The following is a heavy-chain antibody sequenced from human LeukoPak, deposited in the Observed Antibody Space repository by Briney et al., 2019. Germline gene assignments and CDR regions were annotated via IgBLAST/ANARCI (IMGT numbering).Heavy chain of an antibody. CDR2: ISAYNGNT. Sequence: ASVKVSCKASGFTFTNYNLHWVRQAPGQGLEWMGWISAYNGNTNYAQKLQGRVTMTTDTSTSTAYMELRSLRSDDTAVYYCARRYNWNDEGLEYWGQGTLVNVSS. J-gene: IGHJ4*02. V-gene: IGHV1-18*01. CDR3: ARRYNWNDEGLEY. CDR1: GFTFTNYN. D-gene: IGHD1-1*01.